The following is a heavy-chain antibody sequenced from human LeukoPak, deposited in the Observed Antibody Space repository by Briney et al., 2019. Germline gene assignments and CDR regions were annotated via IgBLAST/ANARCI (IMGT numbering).Heavy chain of an antibody. CDR3: ARGPAGTNWFDP. CDR1: GDSISSYY. CDR2: IYTSGGT. J-gene: IGHJ5*02. V-gene: IGHV4-4*09. D-gene: IGHD6-13*01. Sequence: SETLSLTCTVSGDSISSYYWSWIRQPPGKGLEWIGYIYTSGGTNYIPSLKGRVTISIDTSKNQFSLKLSSVTAADTAVYYCARGPAGTNWFDPWGQGTLVTVSS.